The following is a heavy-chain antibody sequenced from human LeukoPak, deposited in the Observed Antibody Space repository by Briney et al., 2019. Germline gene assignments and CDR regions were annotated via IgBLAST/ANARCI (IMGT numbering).Heavy chain of an antibody. Sequence: ASVKVSCTASGYTFTGYYMHWVRQAPGQGLEWMGWINPNSGGTNYAQKFKGRVTMTRDTSISTAYMELSGLRSDDTAVYYCARDYKRPTYYDILPGSYFDYWGQGTLVTVSS. CDR2: INPNSGGT. D-gene: IGHD3-9*01. CDR1: GYTFTGYY. V-gene: IGHV1-2*02. J-gene: IGHJ4*02. CDR3: ARDYKRPTYYDILPGSYFDY.